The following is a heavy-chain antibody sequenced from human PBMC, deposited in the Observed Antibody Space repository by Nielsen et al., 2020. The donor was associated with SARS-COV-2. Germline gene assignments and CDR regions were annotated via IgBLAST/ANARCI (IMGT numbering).Heavy chain of an antibody. V-gene: IGHV3-33*08. J-gene: IGHJ6*02. CDR3: ARQNRFGELGGGMDV. Sequence: GESLKISCAASGFTLGNYGMHWVRQAPGKGLEWVAVIWYDGSNKYYADSVKGRFTISRDNSKNTLYLQMNSLRAEDTAVYYCARQNRFGELGGGMDVWGQGTTVTVSS. D-gene: IGHD3-10*01. CDR2: IWYDGSNK. CDR1: GFTLGNYG.